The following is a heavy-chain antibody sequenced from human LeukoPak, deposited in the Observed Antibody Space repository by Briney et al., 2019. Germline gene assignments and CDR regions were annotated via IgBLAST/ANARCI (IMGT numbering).Heavy chain of an antibody. Sequence: SQTLSLTCAISGDSVSSNSVAWNWIRQSPSRGLEWLGRTYYRSKWYNDYAVSVKGRITINPDTPKNQFSLQLNSVTPEDTAMYYCARDRIAADGYYFGYWGQGALVTVSS. D-gene: IGHD6-13*01. CDR1: GDSVSSNSVA. CDR3: ARDRIAADGYYFGY. J-gene: IGHJ4*02. V-gene: IGHV6-1*01. CDR2: TYYRSKWYN.